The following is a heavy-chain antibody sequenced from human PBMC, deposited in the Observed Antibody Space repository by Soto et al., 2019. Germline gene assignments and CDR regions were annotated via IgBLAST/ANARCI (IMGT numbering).Heavy chain of an antibody. V-gene: IGHV3-74*01. Sequence: GGSLRLSCAASEFTFSNYWMHWVRQAPGKGLVWVSRIKGDGSITTYADSVKGRFTISRDNAKNTLYLQMNGLRVEDTAIYYCAREYYSSGTHWGQGTLVTVSS. J-gene: IGHJ1*01. CDR3: AREYYSSGTH. D-gene: IGHD3-10*01. CDR1: EFTFSNYW. CDR2: IKGDGSIT.